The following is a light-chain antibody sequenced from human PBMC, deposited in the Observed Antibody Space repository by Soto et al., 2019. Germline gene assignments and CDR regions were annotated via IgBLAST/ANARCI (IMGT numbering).Light chain of an antibody. V-gene: IGKV1-5*01. CDR3: QQYNSYPWT. CDR1: QSISSW. CDR2: DAS. Sequence: DIQMTQSPSTLSASVGDRVTITCRASQSISSWLAWYQQKPGKAPNLLIYDASSLESGVPSRFSGSGSGTELTITITSLQPDDGETYYCQQYNSYPWTFGQGTKVDIK. J-gene: IGKJ1*01.